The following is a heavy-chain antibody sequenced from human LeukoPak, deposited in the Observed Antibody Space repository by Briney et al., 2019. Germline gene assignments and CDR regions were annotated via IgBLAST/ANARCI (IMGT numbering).Heavy chain of an antibody. CDR3: ARVATPAAPNLFDP. V-gene: IGHV1-69*04. Sequence: SVKVSCKASGGTFLSYAFSWLRQPPAQGLEWMGRIIPILGIANYAQKLQGRVTINADKSTNTADMELSSQRSEDTAVYYCARVATPAAPNLFDPWGQGTLVSVSS. J-gene: IGHJ5*02. CDR2: IIPILGIA. D-gene: IGHD2-2*01. CDR1: GGTFLSYA.